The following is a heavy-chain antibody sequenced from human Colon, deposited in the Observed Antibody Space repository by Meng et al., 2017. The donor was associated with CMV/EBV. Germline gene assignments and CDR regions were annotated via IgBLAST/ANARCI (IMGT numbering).Heavy chain of an antibody. CDR3: ARGDYYDFWSGYYFQPLPVDYYYGMDV. Sequence: GESLKISCAASGFTFSSYAMHWVRQAPGKGLEWVVVISYDGSNKYYADSVKGRFTISRDNSKNTLYLQMNSLRAEDTAVYYCARGDYYDFWSGYYFQPLPVDYYYGMDVWGQGTTVTVSS. V-gene: IGHV3-30-3*01. J-gene: IGHJ6*02. CDR1: GFTFSSYA. D-gene: IGHD3-3*01. CDR2: ISYDGSNK.